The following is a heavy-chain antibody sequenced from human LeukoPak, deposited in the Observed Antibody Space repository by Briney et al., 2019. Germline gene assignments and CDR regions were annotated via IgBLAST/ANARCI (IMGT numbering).Heavy chain of an antibody. CDR3: AREVGYNWNSLGGAFDI. V-gene: IGHV3-7*01. J-gene: IGHJ3*02. CDR1: GFTFGSYW. CDR2: IKQDGSEK. Sequence: PGGSLRLSCAASGFTFGSYWMSWVRQAPGKGLEWVANIKQDGSEKYYVDSVKGRFTISRDNAKNSLYLQMNSLRTEDTAVYYCAREVGYNWNSLGGAFDIWGQGTMVTVSS. D-gene: IGHD1-7*01.